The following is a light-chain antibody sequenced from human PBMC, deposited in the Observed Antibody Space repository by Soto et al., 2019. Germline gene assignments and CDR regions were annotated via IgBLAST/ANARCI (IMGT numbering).Light chain of an antibody. V-gene: IGKV1-5*01. CDR1: RSISDW. CDR3: LQYSSHSWT. CDR2: DAS. Sequence: DIQMTQSPSSLSPSVGDRVTITCRASRSISDWLAWYQQKPGKAPELLIFDASNLKSGVSSRFSGSGSWTEFTRTISRLQPDDVATYYCLQYSSHSWTFGQGTKVEIK. J-gene: IGKJ1*01.